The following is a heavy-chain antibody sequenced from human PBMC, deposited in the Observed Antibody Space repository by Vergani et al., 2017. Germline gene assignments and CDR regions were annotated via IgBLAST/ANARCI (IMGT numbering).Heavy chain of an antibody. Sequence: QVQLVESEGGVVQPGMSLTLSCVASGFTFSSHGMHWVRQAPGKGLEWVAVIWYDGSNKYYGDSVKGRFTISRDNSKNTLYLQMNSLRVEDTAVYYCARWGNEKRLDSWGQGTLVTVSS. CDR1: GFTFSSHG. J-gene: IGHJ5*01. V-gene: IGHV3-33*01. CDR3: ARWGNEKRLDS. D-gene: IGHD1-1*01. CDR2: IWYDGSNK.